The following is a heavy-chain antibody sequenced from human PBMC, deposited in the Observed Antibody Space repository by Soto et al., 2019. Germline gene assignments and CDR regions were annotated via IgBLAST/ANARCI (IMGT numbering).Heavy chain of an antibody. CDR2: IWYDGSKK. Sequence: QVQLVESGGGVVQPGRSLRLSCAASGFTFSGYGMHWVRQAPGKGREWVAVIWYDGSKKYYADSVKGRFTNSRDNSKNPLYLQMNSLIAEDTAVYYCARDYYDSSGYPDYWGQGTLVTVSS. CDR3: ARDYYDSSGYPDY. CDR1: GFTFSGYG. V-gene: IGHV3-33*01. D-gene: IGHD3-22*01. J-gene: IGHJ4*02.